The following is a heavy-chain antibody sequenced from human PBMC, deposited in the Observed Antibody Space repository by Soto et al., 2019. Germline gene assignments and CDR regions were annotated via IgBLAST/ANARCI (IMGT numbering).Heavy chain of an antibody. CDR3: ARGVGIAVTGPSTVTFYYYGMDV. V-gene: IGHV4-39*01. Sequence: QLQLQESGPGLVKPSETLSLTCTVSGGSISSSSYYWGWIRQPPGKGLEWIGSIYYSGSTYYNPSLKSRVTISVDTSKNQFSLKLSSVTAADTAVYYCARGVGIAVTGPSTVTFYYYGMDVWGQGTTVTVSS. CDR1: GGSISSSSYY. CDR2: IYYSGST. D-gene: IGHD6-13*01. J-gene: IGHJ6*02.